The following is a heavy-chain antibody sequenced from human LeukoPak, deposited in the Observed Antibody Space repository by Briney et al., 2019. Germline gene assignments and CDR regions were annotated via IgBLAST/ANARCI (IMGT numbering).Heavy chain of an antibody. CDR2: IIPIFGTA. V-gene: IGHV1-69*13. J-gene: IGHJ6*02. D-gene: IGHD6-13*01. CDR3: ARAPYSSSWYSGYYYYYGMDV. CDR1: GGTFSNYA. Sequence: GASVKVSCKASGGTFSNYAISWVRQAPGQGLEWMGGIIPIFGTANYAQKFQGRVTITADESTSTAYMELSSLRSEDTAVYYCARAPYSSSWYSGYYYYYGMDVWGQGTTVTVSS.